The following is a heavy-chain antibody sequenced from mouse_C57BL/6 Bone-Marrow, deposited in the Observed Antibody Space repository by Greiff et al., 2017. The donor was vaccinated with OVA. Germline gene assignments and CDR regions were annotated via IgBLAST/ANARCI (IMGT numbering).Heavy chain of an antibody. V-gene: IGHV1-15*01. Sequence: VQLQQSGAELVRPGASVTLSCKASGYTFTDYEMHWVKQTPVHGLEWIGAIDPETGGTAYNQKFTGKALLTADKSSSTAYMQLRSLTSEDAAVYYCTSTAYYSNRRFADWGQGTLVTVSA. CDR3: TSTAYYSNRRFAD. CDR2: IDPETGGT. D-gene: IGHD2-5*01. CDR1: GYTFTDYE. J-gene: IGHJ3*01.